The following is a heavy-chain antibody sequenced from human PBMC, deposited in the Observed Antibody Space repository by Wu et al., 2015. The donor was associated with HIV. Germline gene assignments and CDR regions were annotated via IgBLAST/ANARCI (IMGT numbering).Heavy chain of an antibody. CDR3: ATSPRQGSSWYYFDA. D-gene: IGHD6-13*01. CDR1: GYTFNLYY. V-gene: IGHV1-2*02. J-gene: IGHJ4*02. Sequence: QVQLLQSGSEVKKPGVSVKVSCQASGYTFNLYYIHWVRQAPGQGLEWMGWVNPINGGTTFAQKFQGRVTMTTDTSISTAYMELTSLRSDDTAVYYCATSPRQGSSWYYFDAWGQGTLVTVSS. CDR2: VNPINGGT.